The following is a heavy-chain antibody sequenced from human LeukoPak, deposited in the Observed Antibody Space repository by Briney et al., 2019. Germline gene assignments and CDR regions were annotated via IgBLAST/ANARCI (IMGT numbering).Heavy chain of an antibody. V-gene: IGHV3-49*03. CDR1: GFTFGDYA. CDR2: IRSKAYGGTT. CDR3: TRDRVDMVAMTIYYYYYMDV. Sequence: GESLTLSCTVSGFTFGDYAMSWFRQPPGKGLEWVGLIRSKAYGGTTEYAASVKGRFTISRDDSKSIAYLQMNSLKTEDTAVYYCTRDRVDMVAMTIYYYYYMDVWGKGTTVTVSS. D-gene: IGHD5-12*01. J-gene: IGHJ6*03.